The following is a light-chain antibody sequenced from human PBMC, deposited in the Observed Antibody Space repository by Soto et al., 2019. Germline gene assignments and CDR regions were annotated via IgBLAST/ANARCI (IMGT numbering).Light chain of an antibody. Sequence: VLTQSPGTLSLSPGERATLSCRASQTISDNYLAWYQQKPGQSPRLLISGASIRAPGIPDRFSGSGSETDFTLTISRLEPEDFAFYYCQQYGSSPEISFGSGTKVDIK. CDR3: QQYGSSPEIS. J-gene: IGKJ3*01. V-gene: IGKV3-20*01. CDR2: GAS. CDR1: QTISDNY.